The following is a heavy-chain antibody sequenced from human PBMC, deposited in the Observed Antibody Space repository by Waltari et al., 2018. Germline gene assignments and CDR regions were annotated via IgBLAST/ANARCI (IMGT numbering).Heavy chain of an antibody. Sequence: QVQLQESGPGLVKPSQTLSLTCTVSGGSISSGSYYWSWIRQPAGKGLEWIGRIYTSGSTNYNPSLKSRVTISVDTSKNQFSRKLSSVTAADTAVYYCASVSAADNYYMDVWGKGTTVIVSS. J-gene: IGHJ6*03. V-gene: IGHV4-61*02. CDR3: ASVSAADNYYMDV. CDR2: IYTSGST. CDR1: GGSISSGSYY. D-gene: IGHD6-13*01.